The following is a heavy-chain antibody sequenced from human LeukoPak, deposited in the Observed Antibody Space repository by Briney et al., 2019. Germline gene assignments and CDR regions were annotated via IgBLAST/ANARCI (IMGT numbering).Heavy chain of an antibody. CDR2: INTDGSST. CDR1: GFTFSSYW. CDR3: AKPSPLTPVAFDI. V-gene: IGHV3-74*01. J-gene: IGHJ3*02. Sequence: QPGGSLRLSCTASGFTFSSYWMHWVRQAPGKGLVWVSRINTDGSSTNYADSVQGRFTISRDNAKNTLYLQMSSLRAEDTAVYYCAKPSPLTPVAFDIWGQGTMVTVSS. D-gene: IGHD1-14*01.